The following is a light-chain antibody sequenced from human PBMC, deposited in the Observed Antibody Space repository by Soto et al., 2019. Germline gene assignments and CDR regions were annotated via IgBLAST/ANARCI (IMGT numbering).Light chain of an antibody. CDR1: QSVSGN. CDR3: QQYNNWLFT. Sequence: EIVMTQSPATLSVSPGERVTLSCRASQSVSGNLAWYQQTPGQAPRLLIYGASTRATGIPARFSGSGSGTEFTLTLSSLQSEDFAVYYCQQYNNWLFTFGGGTRVEIK. CDR2: GAS. J-gene: IGKJ4*01. V-gene: IGKV3-15*01.